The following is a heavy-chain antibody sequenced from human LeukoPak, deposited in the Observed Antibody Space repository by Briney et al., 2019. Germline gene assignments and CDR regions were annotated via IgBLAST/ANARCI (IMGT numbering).Heavy chain of an antibody. CDR1: GFTFSSYW. D-gene: IGHD5-24*01. Sequence: GGSLRLSCAASGFTFSSYWMSWVRQAPGKGLEWVANIKRDGSDKYCVDSVKGRFTISRDNAKNSLYLQMNSLRVEDTALYYCARADRWLQSRIDYWGQGTLVTVSS. J-gene: IGHJ4*02. V-gene: IGHV3-7*02. CDR3: ARADRWLQSRIDY. CDR2: IKRDGSDK.